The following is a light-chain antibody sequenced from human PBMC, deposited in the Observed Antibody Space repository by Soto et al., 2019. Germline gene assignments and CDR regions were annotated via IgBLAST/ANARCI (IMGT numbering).Light chain of an antibody. J-gene: IGLJ1*01. CDR2: DVT. V-gene: IGLV2-11*01. CDR1: SSNVGGYSY. Sequence: QSALTQPRSVSGSPGQSVTISCTGTSSNVGGYSYVSWYQQHPGIAPQLIIYDVTKRPSGVPDRFSGSKSGNTASLTISGLQAEDEADYYCCSYAGSSTYVFGTGTKLTVL. CDR3: CSYAGSSTYV.